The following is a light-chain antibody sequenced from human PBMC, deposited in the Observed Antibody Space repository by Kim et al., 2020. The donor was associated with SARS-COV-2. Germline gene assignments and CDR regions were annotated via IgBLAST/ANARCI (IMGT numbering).Light chain of an antibody. CDR3: QSYDSTLRAV. V-gene: IGLV1-40*01. Sequence: GQRVTSSCTGGSSNIGAGSDVQWYQQFPGTAPKLLIHGNNNRPSGVPDRFSGSKSGTSASLAITGLQAEDEADYYCQSYDSTLRAVFGGGTKLTVL. J-gene: IGLJ2*01. CDR1: SSNIGAGSD. CDR2: GNN.